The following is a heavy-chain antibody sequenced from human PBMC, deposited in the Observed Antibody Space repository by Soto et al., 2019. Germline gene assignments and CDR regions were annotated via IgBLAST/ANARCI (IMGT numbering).Heavy chain of an antibody. CDR3: VRKYPGTRPFDY. CDR2: IGTDGNT. CDR1: GFTFNSYA. Sequence: GGSLRLSCAASGFTFNSYAMNWVRQAPGKGLAWVSAIGTDGNTYYANSVKGRFTISRDNSRTTLYLQMNSLRVEDTALYYCVRKYPGTRPFDYWGQGTMVTVYS. D-gene: IGHD2-2*01. V-gene: IGHV3-23*01. J-gene: IGHJ4*01.